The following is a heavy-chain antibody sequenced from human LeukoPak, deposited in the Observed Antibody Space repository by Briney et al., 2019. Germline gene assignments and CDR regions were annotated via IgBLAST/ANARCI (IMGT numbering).Heavy chain of an antibody. Sequence: GGSLRLSCAASGFNFSSYWMNWVRQAPGKGLEWVANINQDGGEKYYVDSVKGRFTISRDNAKNSLYLQMNSLRADDTAVYYCANIAVAGIDHWGRGTLVTVSS. J-gene: IGHJ4*02. D-gene: IGHD6-19*01. CDR3: ANIAVAGIDH. CDR1: GFNFSSYW. CDR2: INQDGGEK. V-gene: IGHV3-7*01.